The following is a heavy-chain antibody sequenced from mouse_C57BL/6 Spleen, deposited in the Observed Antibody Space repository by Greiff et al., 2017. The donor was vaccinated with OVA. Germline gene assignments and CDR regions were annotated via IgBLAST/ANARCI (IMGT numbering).Heavy chain of an antibody. CDR1: GYTFTDYY. Sequence: EVQLQQSGPGLVKPGASVKISCTASGYTFTDYYMNWVQQSHGKSLEWIGDLNANNGGTSYNQKFNGKATFTVDKSSRTAYMELRSLTSEDAAVDNCGRHYYGSRNWYFDVWGTGTTVTVSS. V-gene: IGHV1-26*01. CDR2: LNANNGGT. J-gene: IGHJ1*03. CDR3: GRHYYGSRNWYFDV. D-gene: IGHD1-1*01.